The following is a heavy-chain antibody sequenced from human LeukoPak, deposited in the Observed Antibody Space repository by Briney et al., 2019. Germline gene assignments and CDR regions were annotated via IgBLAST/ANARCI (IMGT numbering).Heavy chain of an antibody. CDR3: AKDGLDIVATPFDY. CDR1: GFTFSSYW. J-gene: IGHJ4*02. Sequence: PGGSLRLSCAASGFTFSSYWMSWVRQAPGKGLEWVANIKQDGSEKYYVDSVKGRFTISRDNAKNSLYLQMNSLRAEDTAVYYCAKDGLDIVATPFDYWGQGTLVTVSS. V-gene: IGHV3-7*03. CDR2: IKQDGSEK. D-gene: IGHD5-12*01.